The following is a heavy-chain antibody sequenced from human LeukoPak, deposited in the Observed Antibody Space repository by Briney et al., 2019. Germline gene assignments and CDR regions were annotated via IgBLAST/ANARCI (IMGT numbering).Heavy chain of an antibody. CDR3: ARSIVVVPANLDY. V-gene: IGHV3-48*01. J-gene: IGHJ4*02. CDR2: ISSSGSTI. D-gene: IGHD2-2*01. CDR1: GFTFGDYA. Sequence: GGSLRLSCTASGFTFGDYAMNWVRQAPGKGLEWVSYISSSGSTIYYADSVKGRFTISRDNSKNTLYLQMNSLRAEDTAVYYCARSIVVVPANLDYWGQGTLVTVSS.